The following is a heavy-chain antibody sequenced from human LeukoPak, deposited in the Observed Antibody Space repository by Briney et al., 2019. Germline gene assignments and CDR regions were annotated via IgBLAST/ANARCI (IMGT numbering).Heavy chain of an antibody. Sequence: PGGSLRLSCAASGFTFSSYWMHWVRQAPGKGLVWVSRINSDGSSTSYADSVKGRFTISRDNAKNTLCLQMNSLRAEDTAVYYCAQIYSTVITADYWGQGTLVTVSS. CDR2: INSDGSST. J-gene: IGHJ4*02. CDR3: AQIYSTVITADY. CDR1: GFTFSSYW. V-gene: IGHV3-74*01. D-gene: IGHD4-17*01.